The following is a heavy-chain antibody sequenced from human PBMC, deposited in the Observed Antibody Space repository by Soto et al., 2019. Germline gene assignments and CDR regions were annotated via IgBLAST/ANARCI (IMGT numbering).Heavy chain of an antibody. V-gene: IGHV4-59*08. Sequence: SETLSLTCTVSGYSISSYYWSWIRQPPGKGLEWIGYIYYIGGTNYNPSLKSRVTISVDTSKNQFSLKLSSVTAADTAVYYCARRRSYGDSDYWGQGTLVTVSS. J-gene: IGHJ4*02. CDR3: ARRRSYGDSDY. D-gene: IGHD4-17*01. CDR2: IYYIGGT. CDR1: GYSISSYY.